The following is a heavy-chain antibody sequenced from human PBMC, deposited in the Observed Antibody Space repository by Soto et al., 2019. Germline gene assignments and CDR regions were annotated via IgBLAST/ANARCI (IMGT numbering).Heavy chain of an antibody. V-gene: IGHV3-48*02. Sequence: EVQLVESGGGLVQPGGSLRLSCTASGFTFSSYSMNWVRAAPGKGLEWVSYIFSSSNGIYYADSVKGRFTISRDNAKNAMYLQMNSLRDEDPAVYYCARDKYFYDGSGPMESDYYYYGMDVWGQGTTVTVSS. D-gene: IGHD3-22*01. J-gene: IGHJ6*02. CDR2: IFSSSNGI. CDR1: GFTFSSYS. CDR3: ARDKYFYDGSGPMESDYYYYGMDV.